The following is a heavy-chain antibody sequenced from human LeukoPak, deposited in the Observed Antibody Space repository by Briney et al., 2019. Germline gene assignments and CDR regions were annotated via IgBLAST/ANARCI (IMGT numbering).Heavy chain of an antibody. CDR3: TTSYPHYDILTIFDY. Sequence: PGGSLRLSCAASGFTFSGSAMHWVRQASGKGLEWVGRIRSKANSYATAYAASVKGRFTISRDDSKNTAYLQMNSLKTEDTAVYYCTTSYPHYDILTIFDYWGQGTLVTVSS. CDR1: GFTFSGSA. J-gene: IGHJ4*02. D-gene: IGHD3-9*01. CDR2: IRSKANSYAT. V-gene: IGHV3-73*01.